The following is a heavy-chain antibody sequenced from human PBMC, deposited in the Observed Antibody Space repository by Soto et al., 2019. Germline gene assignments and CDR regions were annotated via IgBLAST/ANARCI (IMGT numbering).Heavy chain of an antibody. V-gene: IGHV3-21*01. Sequence: GGSLRLSCTVSGFAFNNYGINWVRQAPGKGLEWVSSISKSDYTYYSDSVKGRFAISRDNAKGSVSLQMNTLRVEDTAVYYCAREDSIIIPAVSDFWGQGTLVTVSS. CDR3: AREDSIIIPAVSDF. CDR1: GFAFNNYG. CDR2: ISKSDYT. J-gene: IGHJ4*02. D-gene: IGHD2-2*01.